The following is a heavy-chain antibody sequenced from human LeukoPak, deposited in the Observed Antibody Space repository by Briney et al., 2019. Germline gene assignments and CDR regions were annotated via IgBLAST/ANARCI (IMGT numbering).Heavy chain of an antibody. J-gene: IGHJ4*02. CDR2: IIPIFGTA. CDR1: GGTFSSYA. D-gene: IGHD3-22*01. Sequence: SVTVSCKASGGTFSSYAISWVRQAPGQGLEWMGGIIPIFGTANYAQKFQGRVTITADESTSTAYMELSSLRSEDTAVYYCASLATYYYDSSGYYFSHWGQGTLVTVSS. V-gene: IGHV1-69*13. CDR3: ASLATYYYDSSGYYFSH.